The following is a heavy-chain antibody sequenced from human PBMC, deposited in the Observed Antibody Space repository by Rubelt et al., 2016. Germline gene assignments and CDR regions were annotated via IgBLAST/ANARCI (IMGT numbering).Heavy chain of an antibody. Sequence: VQLVEPGGGVVQPGGSLRLSCAASGFTFSSYSMNWVRQAPGKGLEWISYISSTSGTISYADSVKGRFTNSRDNAKNSLFLQMNSRRAEETAMYYCASRGESYYSAAWGQGTLVTVSS. V-gene: IGHV3-48*01. CDR1: GFTFSSYS. CDR3: ASRGESYYSAA. CDR2: ISSTSGTI. J-gene: IGHJ5*02. D-gene: IGHD1-26*01.